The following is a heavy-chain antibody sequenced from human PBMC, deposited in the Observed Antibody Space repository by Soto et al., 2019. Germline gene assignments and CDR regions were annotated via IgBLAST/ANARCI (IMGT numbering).Heavy chain of an antibody. D-gene: IGHD3-22*01. V-gene: IGHV3-73*01. Sequence: GPLRLSGAASGFTFSGSAMHWVRQASGKGLEWVGRIRSKANSYATAYAASVKGRFTISRDDSKNTAYLQMNSLKTEDTAVYYCTRGYYDSSGPPWGQGTLVPVSS. CDR3: TRGYYDSSGPP. J-gene: IGHJ5*02. CDR2: IRSKANSYAT. CDR1: GFTFSGSA.